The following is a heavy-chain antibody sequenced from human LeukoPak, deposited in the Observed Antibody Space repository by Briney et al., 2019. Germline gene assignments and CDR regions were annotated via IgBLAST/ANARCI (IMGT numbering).Heavy chain of an antibody. CDR1: GGSISSYY. J-gene: IGHJ5*02. V-gene: IGHV4-4*07. CDR3: ARGYSGYEDWFDP. Sequence: KPSETLSLTCTVSGGSISSYYWSWIRQPAGKGLEWIGRMYTSGSTNYNPSLRSRVTMSVDTSRNQFSLRLSSVTAADTAVYYCARGYSGYEDWFDPWGQGTLVTVSS. CDR2: MYTSGST. D-gene: IGHD5-12*01.